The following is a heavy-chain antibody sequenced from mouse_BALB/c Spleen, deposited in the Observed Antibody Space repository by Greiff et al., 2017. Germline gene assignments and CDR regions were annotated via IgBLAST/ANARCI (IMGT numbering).Heavy chain of an antibody. CDR2: IYPGGGYT. Sequence: VQLQQSGAELVRPGTSVKMSCKAAGYTFTNYWIGWVKQRPGHGLGGIGDIYPGGGYTNYNEKFKGKATLTADTSSSTAYMQLSSLTSEDSAIYYCARGKDYDHIAYWGQGTLVTVSA. V-gene: IGHV1-63*02. J-gene: IGHJ3*01. D-gene: IGHD2-4*01. CDR1: GYTFTNYW. CDR3: ARGKDYDHIAY.